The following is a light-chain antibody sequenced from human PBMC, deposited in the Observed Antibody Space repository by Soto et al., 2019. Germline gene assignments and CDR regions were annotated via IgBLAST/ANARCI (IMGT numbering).Light chain of an antibody. Sequence: DIQMTQSPSSLSASVGDSVTITCRASQSISIYLNWYQQKTGKAPKLLIYAASHLQSGVPSRFSGSGSGTDFTLTINSLQPGEFATYYCQQGYTSAITFGQGTRLEIK. CDR1: QSISIY. CDR2: AAS. CDR3: QQGYTSAIT. J-gene: IGKJ5*01. V-gene: IGKV1-39*01.